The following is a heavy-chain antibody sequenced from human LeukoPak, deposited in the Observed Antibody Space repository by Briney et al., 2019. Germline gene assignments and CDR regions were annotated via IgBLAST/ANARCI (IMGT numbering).Heavy chain of an antibody. V-gene: IGHV4-30-2*01. CDR3: ARGPYCSGGSCYSVWFDP. CDR1: GGSISSGGYS. CDR2: IYHSGST. J-gene: IGHJ5*02. Sequence: PSQTLSLTCAVSGGSISSGGYSWSWIRQPPGKGLEWIGYIYHSGSTYYNPSLKGRVTISVDRSKNQFSLKLSSVTAADTAVYYCARGPYCSGGSCYSVWFDPWGQGTLVTVSS. D-gene: IGHD2-15*01.